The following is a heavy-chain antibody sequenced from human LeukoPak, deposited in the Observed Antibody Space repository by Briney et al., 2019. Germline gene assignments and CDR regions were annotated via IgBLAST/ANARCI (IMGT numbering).Heavy chain of an antibody. D-gene: IGHD2-2*01. CDR3: ARDEVVPAIWFDP. Sequence: ASVKVSCKASGGTSSSYAISWVRQAPGQGLEWMGRIIPILGIANYAQKFQGRVTITADKSTSTAYMELSSLRSEDTAVYYCARDEVVPAIWFDPWGQGTLVTVSS. CDR2: IIPILGIA. CDR1: GGTSSSYA. V-gene: IGHV1-69*04. J-gene: IGHJ5*02.